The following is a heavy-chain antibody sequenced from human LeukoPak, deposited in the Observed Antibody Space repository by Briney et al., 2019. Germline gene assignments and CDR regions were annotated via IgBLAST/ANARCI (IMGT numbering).Heavy chain of an antibody. Sequence: GGSLRLSCAASGFTFSSYAMHWVRQAPGKGLEWVAVISYDGSNKYYADSVKGRFTISGDNSKNTLYLRMNSLRAEDTAVYYCARDLGSVLCSDDPDCIAAHGLDYWGQGTLVTVSS. J-gene: IGHJ4*02. CDR1: GFTFSSYA. CDR3: ARDLGSVLCSDDPDCIAAHGLDY. D-gene: IGHD6-13*01. V-gene: IGHV3-30-3*01. CDR2: ISYDGSNK.